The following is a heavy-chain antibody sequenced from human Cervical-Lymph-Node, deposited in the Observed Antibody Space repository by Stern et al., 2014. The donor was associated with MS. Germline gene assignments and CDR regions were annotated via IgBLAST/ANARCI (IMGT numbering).Heavy chain of an antibody. CDR3: AKAGRTYGDYDDY. V-gene: IGHV3-23*04. Sequence: EVQLVESGGGLVQPGGSLRLSCAASGFTFNSYAMSWVRQAPGQGLEWVSAISGSGGSTYYADSVKGRFTISRDNSKNTLYLQMHSLRAEDTAVYYCAKAGRTYGDYDDYWGQGTLVTVSS. J-gene: IGHJ4*02. CDR2: ISGSGGST. CDR1: GFTFNSYA. D-gene: IGHD4-17*01.